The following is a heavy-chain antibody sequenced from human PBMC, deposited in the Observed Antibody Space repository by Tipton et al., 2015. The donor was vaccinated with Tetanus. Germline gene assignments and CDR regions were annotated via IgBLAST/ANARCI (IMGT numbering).Heavy chain of an antibody. D-gene: IGHD3-16*01. Sequence: SLRLSCAASGFTFSNYAMAWVRQAPGKGLEYVSVIGGSGDDTYYADSVKGRFTISRDSSKNTLHLQMNSLRVDDTAVYYCAARPGGRAAPFDYWGQGTLVTVSS. CDR2: IGGSGDDT. J-gene: IGHJ4*02. CDR3: AARPGGRAAPFDY. CDR1: GFTFSNYA. V-gene: IGHV3-23*01.